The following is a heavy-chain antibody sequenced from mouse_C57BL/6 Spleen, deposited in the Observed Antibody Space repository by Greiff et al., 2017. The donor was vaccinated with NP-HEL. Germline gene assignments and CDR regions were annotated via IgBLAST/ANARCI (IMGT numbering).Heavy chain of an antibody. CDR3: ARVDFYFDY. J-gene: IGHJ2*01. CDR2: ISYDGSN. D-gene: IGHD2-4*01. V-gene: IGHV3-6*01. CDR1: GYSITSGYY. Sequence: EVQLQQSGPGLVKPSPSLSLTCSVTGYSITSGYYWNWIRQFPGNKLEWMGYISYDGSNNYNPSLKNRISITRDTSKNQFFLKLNSVTTEDTATYYCARVDFYFDYWGQGTTLTVSS.